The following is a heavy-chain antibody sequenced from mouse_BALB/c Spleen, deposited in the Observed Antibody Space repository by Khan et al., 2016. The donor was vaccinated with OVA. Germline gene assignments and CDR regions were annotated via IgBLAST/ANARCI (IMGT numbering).Heavy chain of an antibody. Sequence: QIQLVQSGPELKKSGETVKISCKASGYTFTNYGMNWVKQAPGKGFKWMGWINTYTGEPTYADDFKGRFAFSLETSASTAYLQINNLKNEDTATYLCARPPYFSYVMDYWGQGTSVTVSS. D-gene: IGHD2-10*01. CDR3: ARPPYFSYVMDY. CDR2: INTYTGEP. V-gene: IGHV9-3-1*01. J-gene: IGHJ4*01. CDR1: GYTFTNYG.